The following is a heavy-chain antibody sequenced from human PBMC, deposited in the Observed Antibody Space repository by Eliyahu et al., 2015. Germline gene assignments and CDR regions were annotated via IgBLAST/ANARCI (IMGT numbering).Heavy chain of an antibody. J-gene: IGHJ5*01. Sequence: GFHFNNYAMHWVRQAPGKGLEWVAAISYDGSNRYHIDAVKGRFTISRDNSKSTLSLQINDLRPEDTAVYYCVRDQKARTVTVWTVVRTSPGDSWGQGTLVTVSS. D-gene: IGHD4-17*01. CDR1: GFHFNNYA. V-gene: IGHV3-30*03. CDR2: ISYDGSNR. CDR3: VRDQKARTVTVWTVVRTSPGDS.